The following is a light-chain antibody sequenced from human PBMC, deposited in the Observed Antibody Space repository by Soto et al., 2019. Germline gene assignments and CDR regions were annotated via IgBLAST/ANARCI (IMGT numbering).Light chain of an antibody. CDR1: RTVTSNF. V-gene: IGKV3-20*01. Sequence: VFTQAPGTLSLSPGERAALSCRASRTVTSNFLAWYQEKPGQAPRLLIYGASSRAIGIPDRFSGSGSGTDFTLTISRLEPEDFAVYYCRQYGRSLGFAFGGGTKVDIK. CDR2: GAS. CDR3: RQYGRSLGFA. J-gene: IGKJ4*01.